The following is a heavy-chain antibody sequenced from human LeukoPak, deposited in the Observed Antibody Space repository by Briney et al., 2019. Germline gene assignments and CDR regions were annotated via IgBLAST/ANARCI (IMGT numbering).Heavy chain of an antibody. Sequence: SETLSLTCTVSGGSISSGGYYWSWIRQHPGKGLEWIGYIYYSGSTYYNPSLKSRVTISVDTSKNQFSLKLSSVTAADTAVYYCARVNLYCSSTSCYTGWFDPWGQGTLVTVSS. D-gene: IGHD2-2*02. CDR1: GGSISSGGYY. V-gene: IGHV4-31*03. CDR3: ARVNLYCSSTSCYTGWFDP. CDR2: IYYSGST. J-gene: IGHJ5*02.